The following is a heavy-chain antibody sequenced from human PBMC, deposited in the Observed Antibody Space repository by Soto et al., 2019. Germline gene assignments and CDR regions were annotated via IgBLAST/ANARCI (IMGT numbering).Heavy chain of an antibody. D-gene: IGHD2-2*01. Sequence: SGKVSCEASGYTFTSYAMHWVRQAPGQRLEWMGWINAGNGNTKYSQKFQGRVTITRDTSASTAYMELSSLRSEDTAVYYCASEDIVVVPAAQGNYYYYYGMDVWGQGTTVTASS. CDR2: INAGNGNT. CDR3: ASEDIVVVPAAQGNYYYYYGMDV. J-gene: IGHJ6*02. V-gene: IGHV1-3*01. CDR1: GYTFTSYA.